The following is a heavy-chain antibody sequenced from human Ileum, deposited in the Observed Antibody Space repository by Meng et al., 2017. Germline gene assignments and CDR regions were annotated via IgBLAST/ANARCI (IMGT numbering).Heavy chain of an antibody. D-gene: IGHD3-22*01. J-gene: IGHJ5*02. CDR2: IYYGGST. CDR1: SGSFTNNNYY. Sequence: QLRLQESGPGLVKPSETLSLTCSVSSGSFTNNNYYWVWIRRPPGKGLEWIGSIYYGGSTYYNPSLKSRPTISMDKSANQFSLRLNSVTAADTAVYYCARLLDSSDWGWFDPWGQGTLVTVSS. V-gene: IGHV4-39*01. CDR3: ARLLDSSDWGWFDP.